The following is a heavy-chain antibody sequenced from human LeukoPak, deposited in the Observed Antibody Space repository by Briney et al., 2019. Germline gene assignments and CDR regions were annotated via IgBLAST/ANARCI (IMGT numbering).Heavy chain of an antibody. CDR3: ARGVYSGYGYFDY. V-gene: IGHV3-33*08. CDR2: IWYDGSNK. CDR1: GFTFSSYA. Sequence: GGSLRLSCAASGFTFSSYAMSWVRQAPGKGLEWVAVIWYDGSNKYYADSVKGRFTISRDNSKNTLYLQMNSLRAEDTAVYYCARGVYSGYGYFDYWGQGTLVTVSS. J-gene: IGHJ4*02. D-gene: IGHD5-12*01.